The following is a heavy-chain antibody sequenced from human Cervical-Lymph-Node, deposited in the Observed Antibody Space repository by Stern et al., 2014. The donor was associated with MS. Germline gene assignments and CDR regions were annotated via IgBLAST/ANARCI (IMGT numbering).Heavy chain of an antibody. V-gene: IGHV1-3*01. D-gene: IGHD4-17*01. CDR2: INAGNGNT. J-gene: IGHJ4*02. CDR3: ARDYGDFDWTPVSCFDY. Sequence: QVQLVQSGAEVQKPGASVKVSCTASGYTFTSYVLHWVRQAPGQSLEWMGWINAGNGNTKYAHKFQGRVTFSRDTSASTAYMEMSSLRSEDTAVFYCARDYGDFDWTPVSCFDYWGQGTQVTVSS. CDR1: GYTFTSYV.